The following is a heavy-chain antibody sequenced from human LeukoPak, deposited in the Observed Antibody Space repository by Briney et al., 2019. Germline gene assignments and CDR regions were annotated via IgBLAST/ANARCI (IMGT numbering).Heavy chain of an antibody. Sequence: PGGSLRLSCVASGFTFRSYWMHWVRQPPGKGLVWVSRINGDGSITSNADSANGRFTISRDNAKNTLYLQMNSPRAEDTAVYYCARDLGYYDSSGYTYYSYGMDVWGQGTTVTVSS. V-gene: IGHV3-74*01. D-gene: IGHD3-22*01. CDR3: ARDLGYYDSSGYTYYSYGMDV. CDR1: GFTFRSYW. J-gene: IGHJ6*02. CDR2: INGDGSIT.